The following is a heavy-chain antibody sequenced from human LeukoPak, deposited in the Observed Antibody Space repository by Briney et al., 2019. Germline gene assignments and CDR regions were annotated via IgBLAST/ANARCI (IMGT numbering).Heavy chain of an antibody. CDR2: IIPIFGTA. CDR3: ATDLVRGVITWFDP. V-gene: IGHV1-69*05. D-gene: IGHD3-10*01. Sequence: SVKVSCKASGGTFSSHAISWVRQAPGQGLEWMGRIIPIFGTANYAQKFQGRVTITTDESTSTAYMELSSLRSEDTAVYYCATDLVRGVITWFDPWGQGTLVTVSS. CDR1: GGTFSSHA. J-gene: IGHJ5*02.